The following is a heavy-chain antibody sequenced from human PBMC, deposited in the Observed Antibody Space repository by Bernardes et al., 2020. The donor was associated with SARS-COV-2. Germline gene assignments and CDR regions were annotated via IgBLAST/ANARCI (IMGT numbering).Heavy chain of an antibody. J-gene: IGHJ6*02. CDR3: AIPPTNYDRYGMDV. CDR2: INPNSGGT. D-gene: IGHD3-22*01. Sequence: ASEEACCKASGYPFTGYYMHWVRQAPGQGLEWMGWINPNSGGTNYAQKFQGRVTMTRDTSISTAYMELSRLRSDDTAVYYCAIPPTNYDRYGMDVWGQGTTVTVS. CDR1: GYPFTGYY. V-gene: IGHV1-2*02.